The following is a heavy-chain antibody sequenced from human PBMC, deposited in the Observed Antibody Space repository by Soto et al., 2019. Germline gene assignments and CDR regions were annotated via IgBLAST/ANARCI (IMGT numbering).Heavy chain of an antibody. D-gene: IGHD2-2*01. CDR1: GGSISSSSYY. J-gene: IGHJ6*03. CDR3: ARSDIVVVPAAMLYYYYYMDV. CDR2: IYYSGST. Sequence: QLQLQESGPGLVKPSETLSLTCTVSGGSISSSSYYWGWIRQPPGTGLEWIGSIYYSGSTYYNPSLKSRVNISVDTSKNQFSLKLSSVTAADTAVYYCARSDIVVVPAAMLYYYYYMDVWGKGTTVTVSS. V-gene: IGHV4-39*01.